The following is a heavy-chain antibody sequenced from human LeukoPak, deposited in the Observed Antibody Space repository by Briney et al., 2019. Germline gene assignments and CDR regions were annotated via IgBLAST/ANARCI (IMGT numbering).Heavy chain of an antibody. D-gene: IGHD6-19*01. CDR3: AKDLAAVPGNKYFAY. CDR1: GFTFSTYD. Sequence: GGSLRLSCAASGFTFSTYDMTWVRQPPGKGLEWVSSISGSGGSTYYADSVKGRFTTSRDNSKNTLYLQMNGLRAEDTVVYYCAKDLAAVPGNKYFAYWGQGTLVTVSS. V-gene: IGHV3-23*01. CDR2: ISGSGGST. J-gene: IGHJ4*02.